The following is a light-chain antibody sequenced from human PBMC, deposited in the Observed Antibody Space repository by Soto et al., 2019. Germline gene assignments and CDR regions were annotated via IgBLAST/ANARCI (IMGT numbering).Light chain of an antibody. J-gene: IGLJ1*01. CDR2: EGT. V-gene: IGLV2-23*01. CDR1: SSDVGTYNL. CDR3: CSYVGSSTYV. Sequence: QSVLTQPASWSGSPGQSITISCTGTSSDVGTYNLVSWYQQHPGKAPKLMVYEGTKRPSGVSNRFSGSKSGNTASLTISGLQAEDEADYYCCSYVGSSTYVFGTGTKVTVL.